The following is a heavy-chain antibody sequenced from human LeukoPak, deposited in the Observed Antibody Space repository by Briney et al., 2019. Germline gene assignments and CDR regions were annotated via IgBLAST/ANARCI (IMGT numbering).Heavy chain of an antibody. CDR1: GFTFSSYA. CDR3: ARDRGGLWCSSTSCFFDY. V-gene: IGHV3-64*01. Sequence: GGSLRLSCAASGFTFSSYAMHWVRQAPGKGLEYVSAISSNGGSTYYANSVKGRFTISRDNSKNTLYLQMGSLRAEDMAVYYCARDRGGLWCSSTSCFFDYCGQGTLVTVSS. J-gene: IGHJ4*02. D-gene: IGHD2-2*01. CDR2: ISSNGGST.